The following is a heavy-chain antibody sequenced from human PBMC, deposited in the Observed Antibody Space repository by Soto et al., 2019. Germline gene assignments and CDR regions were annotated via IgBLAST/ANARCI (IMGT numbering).Heavy chain of an antibody. CDR2: INHSGST. D-gene: IGHD6-6*01. J-gene: IGHJ5*02. V-gene: IGHV4-34*01. CDR3: ATGGRGQLQRNYNWFDP. CDR1: GGSFSGYY. Sequence: QVQLQQWGAGLLKPSETLSLTCAVYGGSFSGYYWSWIRQPPGKGLEWIGEINHSGSTNYNPSLKSRVTISVDTSKNQFSLKLSSVTAADTAVYYCATGGRGQLQRNYNWFDPWGQGTLVTVSS.